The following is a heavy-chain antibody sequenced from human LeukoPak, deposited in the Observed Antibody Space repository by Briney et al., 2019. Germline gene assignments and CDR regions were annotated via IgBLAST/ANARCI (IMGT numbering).Heavy chain of an antibody. CDR2: IHYDGSNK. J-gene: IGHJ6*03. V-gene: IGHV3-30*02. Sequence: GGSLRLSCAASGFSFRTYGMHWVRQAPGKGLDWVACIHYDGSNKYYSDSVKGRFTISRDNSKNTLYLQMNSLRAEDTAVYYCAKGSGWEVSYYYYYMDVWGKGSTVTISS. D-gene: IGHD1-26*01. CDR3: AKGSGWEVSYYYYYMDV. CDR1: GFSFRTYG.